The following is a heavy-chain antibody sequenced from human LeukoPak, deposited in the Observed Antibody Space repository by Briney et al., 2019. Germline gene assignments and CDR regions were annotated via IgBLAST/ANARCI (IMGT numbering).Heavy chain of an antibody. J-gene: IGHJ4*02. Sequence: GGSLRLSCAASGFTFSRYWMHWVRQAPGKGLVWVSRINNDGSDTSYADSVKGRFTISRDNAKNTLFLQMNSLRAEDTAVYHCARRRYESSGYYLIDYWGQGTLVTVSS. CDR3: ARRRYESSGYYLIDY. D-gene: IGHD3-22*01. CDR2: INNDGSDT. V-gene: IGHV3-74*01. CDR1: GFTFSRYW.